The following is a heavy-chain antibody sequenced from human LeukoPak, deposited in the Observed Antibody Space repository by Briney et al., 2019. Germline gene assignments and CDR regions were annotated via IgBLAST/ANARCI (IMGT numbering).Heavy chain of an antibody. CDR1: GFTFINAW. V-gene: IGHV3-15*01. CDR2: IKVKAHGGTI. Sequence: PGGSLRVSCAASGFTFINAWMAWLRQAPGKGLEWVDRIKVKAHGGTIEYAAPVKGRFTISRDDSKNTQYLQMNSLKTEDTAVYYCTTDGVGVEGATYDNWGQGTLVSVSS. CDR3: TTDGVGVEGATYDN. J-gene: IGHJ4*02. D-gene: IGHD1-26*01.